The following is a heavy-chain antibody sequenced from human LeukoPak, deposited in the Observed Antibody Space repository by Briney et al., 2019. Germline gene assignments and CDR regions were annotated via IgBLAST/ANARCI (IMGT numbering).Heavy chain of an antibody. Sequence: GGSLRLSCAASGFTFSSYAMSWVRQAPGKGLEWVSAISGSGGGTYYADSVKGRFTISRDNSKNTLYLQMSSLRAEDTAIYYCAKELQWHLRSYHFDYWGPGTLVTVSS. V-gene: IGHV3-23*01. CDR2: ISGSGGGT. J-gene: IGHJ4*02. D-gene: IGHD6-19*01. CDR3: AKELQWHLRSYHFDY. CDR1: GFTFSSYA.